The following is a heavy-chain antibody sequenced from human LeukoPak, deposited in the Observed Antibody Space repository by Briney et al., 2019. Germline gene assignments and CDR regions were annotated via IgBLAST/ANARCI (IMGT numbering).Heavy chain of an antibody. Sequence: GGSLRLSCAASGLTFSSYAMSWVRQAPGKGLEWVSAISGSGGSTYYADSVKGRFTISRDNSKNTLYLQMNSLRAEDTAVYYCAKASCSGGSCYYYFDYWGQGTLVTVSS. CDR3: AKASCSGGSCYYYFDY. J-gene: IGHJ4*02. CDR2: ISGSGGST. CDR1: GLTFSSYA. V-gene: IGHV3-23*01. D-gene: IGHD2-15*01.